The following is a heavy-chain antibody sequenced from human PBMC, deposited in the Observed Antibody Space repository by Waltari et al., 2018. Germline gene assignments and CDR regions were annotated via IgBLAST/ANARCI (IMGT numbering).Heavy chain of an antibody. J-gene: IGHJ6*02. Sequence: QVQLVQSGAEVQKPGSSVKVSCKAYGGTFSSSAISWVRQAHGPRLEWMGGIIPILGTANYAQKFQGRVTITADESTSTAYMELSSLRSEDTAVYYCARDRIAARPYYYYYGMDVWGQGTTVTVSS. V-gene: IGHV1-69*13. CDR3: ARDRIAARPYYYYYGMDV. CDR2: IIPILGTA. D-gene: IGHD6-6*01. CDR1: GGTFSSSA.